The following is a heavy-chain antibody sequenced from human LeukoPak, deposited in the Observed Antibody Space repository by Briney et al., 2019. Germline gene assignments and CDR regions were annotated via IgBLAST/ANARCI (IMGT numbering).Heavy chain of an antibody. CDR1: GYTFTSYD. V-gene: IGHV1-8*01. Sequence: ASVKVSCKASGYTFTSYDINWVRQATGQGPEWMGWMNPNSGNTGYAQKFQGRVTMTRNTSISTAYMELSSLRSEDTAVYYCAGGYTVVRGIYYFDYWGQGTLVTVSS. J-gene: IGHJ4*02. D-gene: IGHD3-10*01. CDR3: AGGYTVVRGIYYFDY. CDR2: MNPNSGNT.